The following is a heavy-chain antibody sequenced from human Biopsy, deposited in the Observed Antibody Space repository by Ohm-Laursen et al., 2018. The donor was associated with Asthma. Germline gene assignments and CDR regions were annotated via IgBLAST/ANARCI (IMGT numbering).Heavy chain of an antibody. V-gene: IGHV4-59*01. D-gene: IGHD3-9*01. CDR1: RGSMNKFY. CDR3: ARGLRYFAYFDP. Sequence: SETLSLTCNVSRGSMNKFYWSWIRQSPRKGLEWIGYIDSSGSTRYTPSLRGRVTISVDTSKNQFPLTLSSVTAADTAVYYCARGLRYFAYFDPWGQGTLVTVSS. J-gene: IGHJ4*02. CDR2: IDSSGST.